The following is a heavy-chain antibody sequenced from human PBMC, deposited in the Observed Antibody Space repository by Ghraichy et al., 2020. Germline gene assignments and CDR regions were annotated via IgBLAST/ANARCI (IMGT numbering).Heavy chain of an antibody. Sequence: GESLNISCKASGYTFRSYGISWVRQAPGQGLEWMGWISPDNENSNYAQNFQGRVTVTTDTPTSTVHMELRGLRSDDTAVYYCARDVGCGRDCYSIYYYGMDVWGQGTTVTVSS. J-gene: IGHJ6*02. V-gene: IGHV1-18*01. D-gene: IGHD2-21*02. CDR3: ARDVGCGRDCYSIYYYGMDV. CDR2: ISPDNENS. CDR1: GYTFRSYG.